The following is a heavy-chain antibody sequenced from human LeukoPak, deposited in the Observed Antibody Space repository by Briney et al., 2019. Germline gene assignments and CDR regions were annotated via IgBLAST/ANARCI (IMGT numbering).Heavy chain of an antibody. D-gene: IGHD6-13*01. V-gene: IGHV3-23*01. J-gene: IGHJ5*02. Sequence: PGGSLRLSCAASGFTFSSYAMSWVRRAPGKGLEWVSAISGSGGSTYYADSVKGRFTISRDNSKNTLYLQMNSLRAEDTAVYYRAKGDQQRLPDNWFDPWGQGTLVTVSS. CDR2: ISGSGGST. CDR1: GFTFSSYA. CDR3: AKGDQQRLPDNWFDP.